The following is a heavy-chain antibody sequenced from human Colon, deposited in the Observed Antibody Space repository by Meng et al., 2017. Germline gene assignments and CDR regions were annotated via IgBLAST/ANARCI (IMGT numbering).Heavy chain of an antibody. CDR2: IDWDDDK. CDR1: GFSLSSTGMR. Sequence: SGPTLVKPTETLTLTCTFSGFSLSSTGMRVSWIRQSPGKALEWLARIDWDDDKLYNMSLKTRLTISKDTSKNQVVLTMTDMDPVDTATYYCARIPHSSYGAHAADAFDFWGQGTMVTVSS. CDR3: ARIPHSSYGAHAADAFDF. J-gene: IGHJ3*01. V-gene: IGHV2-70*04. D-gene: IGHD4-17*01.